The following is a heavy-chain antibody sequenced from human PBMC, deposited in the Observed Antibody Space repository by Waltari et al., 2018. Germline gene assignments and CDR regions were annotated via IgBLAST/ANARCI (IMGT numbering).Heavy chain of an antibody. D-gene: IGHD3-10*01. Sequence: QVQLVQSGAEVKKPGASVKVSCKVSGYTLTELSMHWVRQAPGKGLEWMGGFEPEDGETIYAQKFQGRVTMTEDTSTDTAYMELSSLRSEDTAVYYCATVHYYGSGSYYRFSSWFDPWGQGTLVTVSS. V-gene: IGHV1-24*01. CDR2: FEPEDGET. CDR3: ATVHYYGSGSYYRFSSWFDP. J-gene: IGHJ5*02. CDR1: GYTLTELS.